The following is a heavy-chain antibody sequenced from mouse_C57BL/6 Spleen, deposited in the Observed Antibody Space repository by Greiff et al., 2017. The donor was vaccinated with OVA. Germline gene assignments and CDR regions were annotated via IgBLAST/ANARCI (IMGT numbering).Heavy chain of an antibody. Sequence: VQLKESGAELVRPGASVKLSCTASGFNIKDDYMHWVKQRPEKGLEWIGWIDPENGDTEYASKFQGKATITADTSSNTAYLQLSSLTSEDTAVYYCTLCGSNYGYWGQGTTLTVSS. CDR3: TLCGSNYGY. CDR1: GFNIKDDY. CDR2: IDPENGDT. J-gene: IGHJ2*01. D-gene: IGHD2-5*01. V-gene: IGHV14-4*01.